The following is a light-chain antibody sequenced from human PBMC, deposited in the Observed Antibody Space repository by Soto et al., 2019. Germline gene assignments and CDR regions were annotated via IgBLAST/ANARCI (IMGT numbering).Light chain of an antibody. V-gene: IGLV2-23*02. Sequence: QSALTQPASVSGSPGQSITISCTGTSSDVGRYNLVSWYQQHPGKAPKLMIYEVSKRPSGVSNRLSGSKSGNTASLTISGLQAEDEADYYCCSYAGSSLGVFGTGTKVTVL. CDR3: CSYAGSSLGV. CDR1: SSDVGRYNL. J-gene: IGLJ1*01. CDR2: EVS.